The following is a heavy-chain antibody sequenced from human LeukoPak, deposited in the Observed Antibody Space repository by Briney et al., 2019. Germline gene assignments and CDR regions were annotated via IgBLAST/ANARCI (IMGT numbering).Heavy chain of an antibody. J-gene: IGHJ5*02. CDR2: FDLKDGET. CDR1: GYTLTEVS. CDR3: ATGREKGYYYDSPHKGVIDP. Sequence: GASVKVSCKVSGYTLTEVSMHWVRQAPGKGLEWMGGFDLKDGETIYAQKFQGRVIMTEDTSTDTAYMELSSLRSEDTAVYYCATGREKGYYYDSPHKGVIDPWGQGTLVTVSS. D-gene: IGHD3-22*01. V-gene: IGHV1-24*01.